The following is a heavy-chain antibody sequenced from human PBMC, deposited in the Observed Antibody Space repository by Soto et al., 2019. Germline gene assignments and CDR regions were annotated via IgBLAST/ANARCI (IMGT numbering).Heavy chain of an antibody. CDR3: ASLPVEMATTPFDY. Sequence: TGGSLRLSCAASGFTFSSYEMNWVRQAPGKGLEWVSYISSSGSTIYYADSVKGRFTISRDNAKNSLYLQMNSLRAEDTAVYYCASLPVEMATTPFDYWGQGTLVTVSS. D-gene: IGHD5-12*01. CDR1: GFTFSSYE. CDR2: ISSSGSTI. J-gene: IGHJ4*02. V-gene: IGHV3-48*03.